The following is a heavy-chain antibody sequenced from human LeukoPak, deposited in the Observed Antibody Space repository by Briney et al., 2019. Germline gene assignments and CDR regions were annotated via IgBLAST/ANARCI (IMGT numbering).Heavy chain of an antibody. CDR1: GFTFRSYW. CDR3: ARGGGLDV. Sequence: GGSWRFPCPALGFTFRSYWMNWAGQAPGKGLEWVASINHNGNVNYYVDSVKGRFTISRDNAKNSLYLQMSNLRAEGTAVYFCARGGGLDVWGQGATVTVSS. V-gene: IGHV3-7*03. D-gene: IGHD3-16*01. CDR2: INHNGNVN. J-gene: IGHJ6*02.